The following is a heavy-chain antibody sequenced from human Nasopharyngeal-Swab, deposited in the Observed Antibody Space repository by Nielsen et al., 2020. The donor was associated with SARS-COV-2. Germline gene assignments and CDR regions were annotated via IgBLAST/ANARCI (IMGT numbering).Heavy chain of an antibody. CDR2: IKPDGSEK. V-gene: IGHV3-7*01. CDR3: ARPRGTTWLNDAFDL. Sequence: GESLKISCAASGFTFSSYWMSWVRQAPGKGLEWVANIKPDGSEKYYGDSVKGRFTISRDSAKNSLYLQMNSLRVEDTAVYYCARPRGTTWLNDAFDLWGQGTMVSVSS. D-gene: IGHD3-9*01. CDR1: GFTFSSYW. J-gene: IGHJ3*01.